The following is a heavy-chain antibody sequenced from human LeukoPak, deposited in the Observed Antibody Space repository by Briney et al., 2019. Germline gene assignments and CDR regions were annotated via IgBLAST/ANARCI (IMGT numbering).Heavy chain of an antibody. CDR3: ARHGTISSESYFDY. Sequence: SETLSLTCTVSGGSISSSSYYWGWIRQPPGKGLEWIGSIYYSGSTYYNPSLKSRVTISVDTSKNQFSLKLSSVTAADTAVYYCARHGTISSESYFDYWGQGALVTVSS. V-gene: IGHV4-39*01. D-gene: IGHD1-14*01. CDR2: IYYSGST. CDR1: GGSISSSSYY. J-gene: IGHJ4*02.